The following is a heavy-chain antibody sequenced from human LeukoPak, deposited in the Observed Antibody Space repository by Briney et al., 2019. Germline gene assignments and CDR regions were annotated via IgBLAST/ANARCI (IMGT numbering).Heavy chain of an antibody. D-gene: IGHD6-13*01. CDR2: ISHSGGST. CDR1: GFTFSSYA. J-gene: IGHJ4*02. Sequence: GGSLRLSCAASGFTFSSYAMSWVRQAPGKGLECVSAISHSGGSTYYADSVKGRFTVSRDNSKNTLYLQMNSLRAGDTAVYYCAKQASSHLEAYFDYWGQGTLVTVSS. V-gene: IGHV3-23*01. CDR3: AKQASSHLEAYFDY.